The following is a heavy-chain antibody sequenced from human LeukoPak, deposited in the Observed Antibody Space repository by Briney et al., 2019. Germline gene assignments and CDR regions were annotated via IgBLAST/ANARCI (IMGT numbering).Heavy chain of an antibody. CDR3: ARDLYCSSTSCPMDV. CDR1: GGTFSSYA. Sequence: ASVKVSCKASGGTFSSYAISWVRQAPGQGLEWMGGIIPIFGTANYAQKFQGGVTITADKSTSTAYMELSSLRSEDTAVYYCARDLYCSSTSCPMDVWGKGTTVTVSS. CDR2: IIPIFGTA. J-gene: IGHJ6*04. V-gene: IGHV1-69*06. D-gene: IGHD2-2*01.